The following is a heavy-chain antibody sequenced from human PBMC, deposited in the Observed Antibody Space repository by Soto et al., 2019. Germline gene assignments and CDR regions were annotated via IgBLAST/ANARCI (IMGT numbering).Heavy chain of an antibody. J-gene: IGHJ4*02. CDR1: GYTFINYD. Sequence: ASVKVSCKASGYTFINYDITWVRQAPGQGLEWMGWISPYNGNTNYAQKFQGRVTMTTDTSTSTAYMELRSLRSDDTAVYYCAREINGSGSYTFLWGQGTLVTVSS. CDR2: ISPYNGNT. CDR3: AREINGSGSYTFL. D-gene: IGHD3-10*01. V-gene: IGHV1-18*01.